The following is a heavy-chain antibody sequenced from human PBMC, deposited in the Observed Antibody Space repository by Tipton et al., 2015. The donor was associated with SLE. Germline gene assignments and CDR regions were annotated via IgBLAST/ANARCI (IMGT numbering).Heavy chain of an antibody. J-gene: IGHJ4*02. CDR1: GASISSLH. CDR3: ARLPDYFDH. Sequence: TLSLTCTVSGASISSLHWSWIRQSPGKGLEWIGRIYPSGSINYNPSLKSRVTISVDTSKNQFSLKLSSVTAADTAVYYCARLPDYFDHWGQGALVTVSS. V-gene: IGHV4-4*08. CDR2: IYPSGSI.